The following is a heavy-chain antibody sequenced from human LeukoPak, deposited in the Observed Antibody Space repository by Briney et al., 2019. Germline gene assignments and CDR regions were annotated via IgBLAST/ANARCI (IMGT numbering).Heavy chain of an antibody. CDR2: IYHSGST. CDR3: ARGGWELHRAFDI. CDR1: GGSISISNYY. V-gene: IGHV4-39*07. Sequence: SETLSLTCTVSGGSISISNYYWGWIRQPPGKGLEWIGSIYHSGSTYYNPSLKSRVTISVDTSKNQFSLKLSSVTAADTAVYYCARGGWELHRAFDIWGQGTMVTVSS. J-gene: IGHJ3*02. D-gene: IGHD1-26*01.